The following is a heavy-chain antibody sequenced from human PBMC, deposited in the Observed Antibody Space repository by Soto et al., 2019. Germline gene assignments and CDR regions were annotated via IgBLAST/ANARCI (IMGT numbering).Heavy chain of an antibody. J-gene: IGHJ4*02. Sequence: PGGSLILSCAASGFTFSSYGMHWVRQAPGKGLEWVAAISYDGSNKYYADSVKGRFTISRDNSKNTLYLQMNSLRAEDTAVYYCAKDADPSGSYYFDYWGQGTLVTVSS. CDR3: AKDADPSGSYYFDY. D-gene: IGHD1-26*01. CDR1: GFTFSSYG. CDR2: ISYDGSNK. V-gene: IGHV3-30*18.